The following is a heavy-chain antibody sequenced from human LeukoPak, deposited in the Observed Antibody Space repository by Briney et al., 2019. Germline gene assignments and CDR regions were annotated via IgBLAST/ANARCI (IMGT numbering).Heavy chain of an antibody. Sequence: SETLSLTCTVSGGSISSSSYYWRWIRQPPGKGLEFIGYLYNSGSTNYNPSLKSRVTISVDTSRNQFSLKLSSVTAADTAMYYCARDYLDSSGYYFHAFDIWGQGTMVTVSS. D-gene: IGHD3-22*01. CDR2: LYNSGST. J-gene: IGHJ3*02. CDR3: ARDYLDSSGYYFHAFDI. V-gene: IGHV4-61*01. CDR1: GGSISSSSYY.